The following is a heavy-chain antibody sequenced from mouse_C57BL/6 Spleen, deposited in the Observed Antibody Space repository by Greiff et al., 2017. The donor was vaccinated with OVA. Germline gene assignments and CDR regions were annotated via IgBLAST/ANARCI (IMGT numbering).Heavy chain of an antibody. CDR1: GYTFTDYE. V-gene: IGHV1-15*01. D-gene: IGHD1-1*01. J-gene: IGHJ2*01. Sequence: QVQLQQSGAELVRPGASVTLSCKASGYTFTDYEMHWVKQTPVHGLEWIGAIDPETGGTAYNQKFKGKAILTADKSSSTAYMELRSLTSEDSAVKYWTRGGSTTVFDDWGKGTTLTVSS. CDR3: TRGGSTTVFDD. CDR2: IDPETGGT.